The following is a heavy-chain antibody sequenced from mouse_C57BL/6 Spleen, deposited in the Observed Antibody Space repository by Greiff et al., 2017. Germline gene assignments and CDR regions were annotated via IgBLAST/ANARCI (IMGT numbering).Heavy chain of an antibody. CDR2: ISDGGSYT. CDR1: GFTFSSYA. Sequence: EVQLVESGGGLVKPGGSLKLSCAASGFTFSSYAMSWVRQTPEKRLEWVATISDGGSYTYYPDNVKGRFTISRDNAKNNLYLQMSSRKSEDTAMYYCARDRSGRYFDVWGTGTTVTVSS. D-gene: IGHD2-14*01. J-gene: IGHJ1*03. CDR3: ARDRSGRYFDV. V-gene: IGHV5-4*01.